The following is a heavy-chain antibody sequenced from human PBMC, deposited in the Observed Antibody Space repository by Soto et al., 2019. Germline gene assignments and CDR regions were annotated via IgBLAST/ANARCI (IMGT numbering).Heavy chain of an antibody. CDR1: GYSFADYW. J-gene: IGHJ6*02. CDR3: AREVDCISAACYSQYHYGMDV. D-gene: IGHD2-2*02. V-gene: IGHV5-10-1*01. Sequence: GESLKISCKGSGYSFADYWISWVRKMPGKGLEGVGRIDPSESYNNFSPSMQGHVTISADRSSSTAYLQWDSLRASDTAIYYCAREVDCISAACYSQYHYGMDVWGQGTSVTVSS. CDR2: IDPSESYN.